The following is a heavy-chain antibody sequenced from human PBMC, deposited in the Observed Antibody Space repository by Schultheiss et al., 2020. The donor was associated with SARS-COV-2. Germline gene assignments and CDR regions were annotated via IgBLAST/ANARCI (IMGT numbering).Heavy chain of an antibody. V-gene: IGHV4-4*07. CDR3: ANPQHAIYYYYGMDV. D-gene: IGHD3-9*01. CDR1: GGSISSYY. Sequence: SETLSLTCTVSGGSISSYYWSWIRQPAGKGLEWIGRIYSSGSTNYNPSLKSRVTISVDTSKNQFSLKLSSVTAADTAVYYCANPQHAIYYYYGMDVWGQGTTVTVSS. J-gene: IGHJ6*02. CDR2: IYSSGST.